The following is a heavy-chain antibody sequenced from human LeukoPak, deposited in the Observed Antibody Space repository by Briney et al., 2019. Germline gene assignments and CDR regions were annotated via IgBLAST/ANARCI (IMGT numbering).Heavy chain of an antibody. D-gene: IGHD3-16*01. J-gene: IGHJ6*02. CDR3: ARDGLRFSYYYGMDV. V-gene: IGHV3-30*04. CDR2: ISYDGSNK. Sequence: GGSLRPSCAASGFTFSSYAMHWVRQAPGKGLAWVAVISYDGSNKYYADSVKGRFTISRDNSKNTLYLQMNSLRAEDTAVYYCARDGLRFSYYYGMDVWGQGTTVTVSS. CDR1: GFTFSSYA.